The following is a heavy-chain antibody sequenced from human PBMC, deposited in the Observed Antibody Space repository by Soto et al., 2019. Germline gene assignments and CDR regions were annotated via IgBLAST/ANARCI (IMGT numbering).Heavy chain of an antibody. Sequence: GGSLRLSCAASGFTVSSNYMSWVRQAPGKGLEWVSVIYSGGSTYYADSVKGRFTISRHNSKNTLYLQMNSLRAEDTAVYYCVRGITGTHNWFDPWGQGTLVTVSS. V-gene: IGHV3-53*04. CDR2: IYSGGST. D-gene: IGHD3-16*01. CDR3: VRGITGTHNWFDP. CDR1: GFTVSSNY. J-gene: IGHJ5*02.